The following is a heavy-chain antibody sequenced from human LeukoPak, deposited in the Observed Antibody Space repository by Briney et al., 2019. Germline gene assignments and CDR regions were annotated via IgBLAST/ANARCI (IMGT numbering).Heavy chain of an antibody. CDR1: GFTFSGSA. CDR2: IRSKANSYAT. D-gene: IGHD6-19*01. Sequence: GSLRLSCAASGFTFSGSAMHWVRQASGKGLEWVGRIRSKANSYATAYAASVKGRFTISRDDSKNTAYLQMNSLKTEDTAVYYCTRHSQWLVGSGYFDYWGQGTLVTVSS. V-gene: IGHV3-73*01. J-gene: IGHJ4*02. CDR3: TRHSQWLVGSGYFDY.